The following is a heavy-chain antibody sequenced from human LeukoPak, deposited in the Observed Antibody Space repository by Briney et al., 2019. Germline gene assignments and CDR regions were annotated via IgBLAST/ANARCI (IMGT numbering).Heavy chain of an antibody. CDR1: GFTFSSYA. J-gene: IGHJ4*02. V-gene: IGHV3-30-3*01. D-gene: IGHD5/OR15-5a*01. Sequence: GGSLRLSCAASGFTFSSYAMHWVRQAPGKGLEWVAVISYDGSNKYYADSVKGRFTISRDNSRNTLYLQMNSLRAEDTAVYYCARDSVSDYWGQGTLVTVSS. CDR3: ARDSVSDY. CDR2: ISYDGSNK.